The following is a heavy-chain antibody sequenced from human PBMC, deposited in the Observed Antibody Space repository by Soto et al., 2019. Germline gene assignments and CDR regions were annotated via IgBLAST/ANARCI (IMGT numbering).Heavy chain of an antibody. Sequence: EVQLVESGGGLVQPGGSLRLSCAASGFTFSSYWMSWVRQAPGQGLEWVANIKQDGSEKYYVDSVKGRFTISRDNAKNSLYLQMNSLRAEDTAVYYCARTSGIAVAVAFDYWGQGTLVTVSS. V-gene: IGHV3-7*01. CDR3: ARTSGIAVAVAFDY. CDR1: GFTFSSYW. J-gene: IGHJ4*02. CDR2: IKQDGSEK. D-gene: IGHD6-19*01.